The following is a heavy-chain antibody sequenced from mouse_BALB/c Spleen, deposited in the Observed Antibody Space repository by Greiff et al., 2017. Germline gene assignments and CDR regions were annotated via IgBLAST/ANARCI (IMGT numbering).Heavy chain of an antibody. D-gene: IGHD4-1*01. V-gene: IGHV6-6*02. J-gene: IGHJ3*01. CDR3: TTGTSY. CDR1: GFTFSSYW. Sequence: EVKLEESGGGLVQPGGSMKLSCVASGFTFSSYWMSWVRQSPEKGLEWVAEIRLKSDNYATHYAESVKGKFTISRDDSKSRLYLQMNSLRAEDTGIYYCTTGTSYWGQGTLVTVSA. CDR2: IRLKSDNYAT.